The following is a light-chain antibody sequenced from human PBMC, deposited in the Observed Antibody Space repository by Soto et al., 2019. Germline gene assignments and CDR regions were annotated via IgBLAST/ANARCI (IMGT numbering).Light chain of an antibody. CDR2: AAS. Sequence: DIQMTQSPSSLSASVGDRVTITCRASQSISNYLNWYQQKPGKAPKLLIYAASSLPSGVPSRFSGSGSGIDFSLTIRSLQPEDFGIYSCQQSNRIPYTFGQGTKLEIK. J-gene: IGKJ2*01. CDR1: QSISNY. V-gene: IGKV1-39*01. CDR3: QQSNRIPYT.